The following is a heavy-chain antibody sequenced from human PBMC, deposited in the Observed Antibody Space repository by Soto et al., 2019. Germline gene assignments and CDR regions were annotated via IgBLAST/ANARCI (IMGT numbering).Heavy chain of an antibody. V-gene: IGHV3-74*01. D-gene: IGHD5-18*01. CDR3: ARGLHTYSSFDS. CDR1: GFTFSSYW. CDR2: VSSDGSST. J-gene: IGHJ4*02. Sequence: EVQLVESGGGLVQPGESLRLSCAASGFTFSSYWMHWIRQAPGKGLVWVSRVSSDGSSTVYANSVKGRLTISRDNAKNTLYLQMNSLSDEDTAVYYCARGLHTYSSFDSWGQGTLVTVSS.